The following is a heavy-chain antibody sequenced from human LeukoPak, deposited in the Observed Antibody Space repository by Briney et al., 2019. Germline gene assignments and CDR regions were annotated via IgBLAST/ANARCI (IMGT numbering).Heavy chain of an antibody. D-gene: IGHD1-7*01. CDR3: ATSISGTTINY. CDR2: INPNNGVT. CDR1: VYTFTGFF. Sequence: GASVKVSSKGFVYTFTGFFIHWVRQAPGQGLEWMGWINPNNGVTNYTQKFQGRVTMTRDTSISTAYMEVSRLRSDDTAVYYCATSISGTTINYWGQGTLVTVSS. V-gene: IGHV1-2*02. J-gene: IGHJ4*02.